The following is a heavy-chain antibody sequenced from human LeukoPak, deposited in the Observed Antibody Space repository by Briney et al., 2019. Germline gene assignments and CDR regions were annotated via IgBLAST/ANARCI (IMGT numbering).Heavy chain of an antibody. CDR3: GRGNKSFDP. CDR1: GYTFTAYY. CDR2: INPNTGGT. J-gene: IGHJ5*02. V-gene: IGHV1-2*02. Sequence: ASVKVSCKAFGYTFTAYYVHWVRQAPGQGLEWIGWINPNTGGTNYAPKFQGRVTMIKDTSTNSAYMELNKLTSDDTAVYYCGRGNKSFDPWGQGTLVTVSS.